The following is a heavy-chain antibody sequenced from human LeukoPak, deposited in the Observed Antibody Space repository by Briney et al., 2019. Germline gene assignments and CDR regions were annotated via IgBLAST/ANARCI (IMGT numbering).Heavy chain of an antibody. CDR2: INPNSGDT. D-gene: IGHD5-18*01. CDR3: ATEEQYRNYFDH. V-gene: IGHV1-2*02. Sequence: ASVKLSCKASGYTLNDSYMHWVRQAHGQGLEWLAWINPNSGDTNYAQKFQGRVTVTRDTSISTAYMELSGLTSDDTAVYYCATEEQYRNYFDHWGQGTLVTVSA. CDR1: GYTLNDSY. J-gene: IGHJ4*02.